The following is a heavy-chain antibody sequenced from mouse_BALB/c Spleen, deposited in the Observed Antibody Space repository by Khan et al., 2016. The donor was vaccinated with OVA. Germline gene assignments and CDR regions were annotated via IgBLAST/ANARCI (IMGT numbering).Heavy chain of an antibody. V-gene: IGHV1S81*02. J-gene: IGHJ4*01. CDR2: INPSNGGT. D-gene: IGHD2-14*01. CDR3: TRSRYDGHAMDY. Sequence: QVQLKESGAELVKPGASVKLSCKASGYTFTSYYMYWVKQRPGQGPEWIGEINPSNGGTNFNEKFKNKATLTVDKSSSTAYMQLSSLTSEDSAVYYCTRSRYDGHAMDYWGQGTSVTVSS. CDR1: GYTFTSYY.